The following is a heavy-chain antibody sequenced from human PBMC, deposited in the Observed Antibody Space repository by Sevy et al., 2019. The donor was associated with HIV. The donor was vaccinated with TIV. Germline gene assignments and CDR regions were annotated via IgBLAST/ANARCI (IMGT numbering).Heavy chain of an antibody. CDR1: GFTFSSYS. Sequence: GGSLRLSCAASGFTFSSYSMNWVRQAPGKGLEWVSSISSSSSYIYYADSVKGRFTISRDNAKNSLYQQMNSLRAEDTAVYYCARAREAVAGTLSAFDIWGQGTMVTVSS. V-gene: IGHV3-21*01. CDR2: ISSSSSYI. D-gene: IGHD6-19*01. J-gene: IGHJ3*02. CDR3: ARAREAVAGTLSAFDI.